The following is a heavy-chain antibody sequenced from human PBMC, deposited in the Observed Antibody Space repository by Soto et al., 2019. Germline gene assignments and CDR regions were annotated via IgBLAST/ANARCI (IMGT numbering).Heavy chain of an antibody. CDR1: CGSISSYY. V-gene: IGHV4-4*07. D-gene: IGHD6-13*01. CDR2: IYTNGST. CDR3: ARAMSETSLAAAGYYYGMDV. J-gene: IGHJ6*04. Sequence: SETLSLTFTVSCGSISSYYWSWIRQPAGKGLEWIGRIYTNGSTNYNPSLKSRVTMSVDTSKNQFSLKLSSVTAADTAVYYCARAMSETSLAAAGYYYGMDVWGKGTTVTVSS.